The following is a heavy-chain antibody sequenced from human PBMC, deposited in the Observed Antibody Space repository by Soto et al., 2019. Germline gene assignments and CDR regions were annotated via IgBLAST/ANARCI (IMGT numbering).Heavy chain of an antibody. CDR2: IYYSGST. CDR1: GGSISSGGYS. V-gene: IGHV4-31*11. CDR3: ARDVNVDTAMVTQPKHYYYYYGMDV. Sequence: PSETLSLTCAVSGGSISSGGYSWSWIRQLPGKGLEWIGYIYYSGSTYYNPSLKSRVTISVDTSKNQFSLKLNSVTAADTAVYYCARDVNVDTAMVTQPKHYYYYYGMDVWGQGTTVTVSS. D-gene: IGHD5-18*01. J-gene: IGHJ6*02.